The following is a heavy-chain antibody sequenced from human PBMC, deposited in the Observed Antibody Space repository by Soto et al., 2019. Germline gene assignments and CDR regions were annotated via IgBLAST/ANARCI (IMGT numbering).Heavy chain of an antibody. CDR2: IIPIFGTA. CDR1: GGTFSSYA. CDR3: ARDGSSGRRYYYYGMDV. D-gene: IGHD6-19*01. V-gene: IGHV1-69*01. Sequence: QVQLVQSGAEVKKPGSSVKVSCKASGGTFSSYAISWVRQAPGQGLEWMGGIIPIFGTANYAQKFQGRVTITADESTSTAYMELSSLRSEDTAVYYCARDGSSGRRYYYYGMDVWGQGTTVTVSS. J-gene: IGHJ6*02.